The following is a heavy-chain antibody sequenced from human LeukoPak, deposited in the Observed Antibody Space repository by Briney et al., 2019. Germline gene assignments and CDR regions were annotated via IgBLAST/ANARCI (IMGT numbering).Heavy chain of an antibody. J-gene: IGHJ6*03. CDR1: GYTFTSYD. CDR3: ARGRRQPNYSYYMDV. Sequence: VASVKVSCKASGYTFTSYDINWVRPATGQGPQWMEWMNPNSGNTGYAQKFQGRVTITRNTAISTAYMELSSLRSEHTAVYYCARGRRQPNYSYYMDVWRKGSTVTVSS. V-gene: IGHV1-8*03. CDR2: MNPNSGNT. D-gene: IGHD5-18*01.